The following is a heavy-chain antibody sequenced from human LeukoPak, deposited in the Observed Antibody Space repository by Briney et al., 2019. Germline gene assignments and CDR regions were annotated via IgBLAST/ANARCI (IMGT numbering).Heavy chain of an antibody. CDR3: ARWGYYDSSGYLRGFDAFDI. Sequence: GGSLRLSCAASGFTFSNAWMSWVRQAPGKGLEWVSVIYSGGSTYYADSVKGRFTVSRHNSKNTLYLQMNSLRAEDTAVYYCARWGYYDSSGYLRGFDAFDIWGQGTMVTVSS. D-gene: IGHD3-22*01. CDR2: IYSGGST. V-gene: IGHV3-53*04. J-gene: IGHJ3*02. CDR1: GFTFSNAW.